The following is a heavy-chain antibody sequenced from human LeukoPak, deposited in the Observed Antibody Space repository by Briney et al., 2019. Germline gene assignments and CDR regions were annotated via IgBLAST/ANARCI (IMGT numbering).Heavy chain of an antibody. D-gene: IGHD6-13*01. V-gene: IGHV3-30*04. Sequence: GGSLRLSCAASGFTFSSYAMHWVRQAPGKGLEWVAVISYDGSNKYYADSVKGRFTISRDNSKNTLYLQMNSLRAEDTAVYYCARVLGVYGSSLPWGQGTLVTVSS. CDR3: ARVLGVYGSSLP. CDR1: GFTFSSYA. J-gene: IGHJ5*02. CDR2: ISYDGSNK.